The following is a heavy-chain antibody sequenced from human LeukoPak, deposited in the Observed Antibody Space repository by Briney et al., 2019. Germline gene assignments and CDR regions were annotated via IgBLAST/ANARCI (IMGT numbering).Heavy chain of an antibody. V-gene: IGHV3-23*01. CDR3: AKDPFTGGDYGDYFDL. CDR2: INDRSNFK. J-gene: IGHJ4*02. Sequence: GGSLRLSCVASGFSFSDYAMSWVRQSPGQGLQWVSVINDRSNFKVYADSVRGRFIISRDNSQNTLYLEMNSLRADDTAIYYCAKDPFTGGDYGDYFDLWGQGVLVTVSS. D-gene: IGHD3-16*01. CDR1: GFSFSDYA.